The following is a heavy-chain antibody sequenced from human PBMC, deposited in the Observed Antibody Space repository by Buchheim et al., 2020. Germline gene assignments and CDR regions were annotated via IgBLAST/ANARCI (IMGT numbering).Heavy chain of an antibody. J-gene: IGHJ6*02. CDR2: INPSGGST. V-gene: IGHV1-46*01. CDR3: AKSEGDFPFVDV. D-gene: IGHD3-3*01. Sequence: QVQLVQSGAEVKKPGASVKVSCKASGYTFTSYSMHWVRQAPGQGLEWMGIINPSGGSTSYAQKFQGRVTMTTDTSTSTAYMELSSLISEYTAVYYCAKSEGDFPFVDVWGEGST. CDR1: GYTFTSYS.